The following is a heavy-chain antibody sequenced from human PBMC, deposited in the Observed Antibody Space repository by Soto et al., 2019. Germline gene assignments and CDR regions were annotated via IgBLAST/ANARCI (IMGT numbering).Heavy chain of an antibody. V-gene: IGHV4-59*01. Sequence: PSETLSLTCTVPGGAISSYYWSLMRQPPGKGLEWIGYIYYSGSTNYNPSLKSRVTISVDTSKNQFSLKLSSVTAADTAVYYCASDPTDYYDSSATRDAFDIWGQGTLGTVSS. CDR3: ASDPTDYYDSSATRDAFDI. J-gene: IGHJ3*02. D-gene: IGHD3-22*01. CDR1: GGAISSYY. CDR2: IYYSGST.